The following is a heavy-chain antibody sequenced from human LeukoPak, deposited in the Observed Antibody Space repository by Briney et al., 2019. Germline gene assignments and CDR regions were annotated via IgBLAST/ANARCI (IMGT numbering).Heavy chain of an antibody. Sequence: GGSLRLSCAASGFTFSNYGLHWVRQAPGKGLEWVAFIRSDGNIKYYADSVKGRFTISRDNSKNTLHLQMNSLRAEDTAVYYCARREKGSSLEPTDNYYYYYMDVWGKGTTVTVSS. CDR3: ARREKGSSLEPTDNYYYYYMDV. V-gene: IGHV3-30*02. CDR1: GFTFSNYG. CDR2: IRSDGNIK. D-gene: IGHD6-13*01. J-gene: IGHJ6*03.